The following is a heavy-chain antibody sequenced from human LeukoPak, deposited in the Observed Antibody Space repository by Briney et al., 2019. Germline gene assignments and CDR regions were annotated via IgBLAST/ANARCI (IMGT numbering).Heavy chain of an antibody. V-gene: IGHV1-2*02. Sequence: GASVKVSCKASGYTFTGYYMHWVRQAPGQGLEWMGWTNPNSGGTNSAQKFQGRVTMTRDTSISTAYMVLSRLRSDDTAVYYCARGIMATNWIYYYYNYMDVWGKGTTVTVSS. CDR1: GYTFTGYY. J-gene: IGHJ6*03. CDR2: TNPNSGGT. CDR3: ARGIMATNWIYYYYNYMDV. D-gene: IGHD5-12*01.